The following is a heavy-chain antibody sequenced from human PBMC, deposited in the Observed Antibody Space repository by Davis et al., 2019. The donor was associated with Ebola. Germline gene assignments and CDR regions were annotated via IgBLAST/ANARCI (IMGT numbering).Heavy chain of an antibody. V-gene: IGHV3-48*04. D-gene: IGHD6-19*01. CDR3: ARGGAVAAYYYYYGMDV. CDR1: GFTFSSFA. J-gene: IGHJ6*02. CDR2: ISSSGSTI. Sequence: GESLKISCAASGFTFSSFAMSWIRQAPGKGLEWVSYISSSGSTIYYADSVKGRFTISRDNAKNSLYLQMNSLRAEDTAVYYCARGGAVAAYYYYYGMDVWGQGTTVTVSS.